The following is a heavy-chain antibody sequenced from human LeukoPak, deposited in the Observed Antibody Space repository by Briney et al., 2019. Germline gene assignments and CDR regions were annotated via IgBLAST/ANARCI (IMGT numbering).Heavy chain of an antibody. D-gene: IGHD3-10*01. CDR2: INHSGST. CDR1: GGSFSGYY. CDR3: ARTQYGSGSYYEDPHDY. Sequence: SETLSLTCTVYGGSFSGYYWSWIRQPPGKGLEWIVEINHSGSTNYNPSLKSRVTISVDTSKNQFSLKLSSVTAADTAVYYCARTQYGSGSYYEDPHDYWGQGTLVTVSS. V-gene: IGHV4-34*01. J-gene: IGHJ4*02.